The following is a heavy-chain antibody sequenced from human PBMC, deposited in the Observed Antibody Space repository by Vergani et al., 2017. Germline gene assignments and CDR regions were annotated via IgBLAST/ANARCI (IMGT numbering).Heavy chain of an antibody. J-gene: IGHJ6*02. V-gene: IGHV3-30*02. CDR1: GFTFSSYG. Sequence: QVQLVESGGGVVQPGGSLRLSCAASGFTFSSYGMHWVRQAPGKGLEWVAFIRYDGINKYYADSVKGRFTISRDNSKNTLYLQMNSLRAEDTAVYYCAKEVRYSYCSGARNYYYYGMDVWGQGTTVTVSS. D-gene: IGHD5-18*01. CDR3: AKEVRYSYCSGARNYYYYGMDV. CDR2: IRYDGINK.